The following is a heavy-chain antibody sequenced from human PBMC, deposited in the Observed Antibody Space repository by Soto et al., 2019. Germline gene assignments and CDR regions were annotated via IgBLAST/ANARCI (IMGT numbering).Heavy chain of an antibody. V-gene: IGHV1-18*04. CDR1: GDSFTTYG. CDR2: ISNSNGRT. D-gene: IGHD6-13*01. CDR3: RAAAGSPLDS. J-gene: IGHJ4*02. Sequence: QVQLVQSGSEVKKPGASVKVSCKASGDSFTTYGITWVRQVPGQGLEWMGRISNSNGRTDYAQKLKGRVTITTDRSTKTAYMERRNLTADYTALYYGRAAAGSPLDSWGQGTQVTVSS.